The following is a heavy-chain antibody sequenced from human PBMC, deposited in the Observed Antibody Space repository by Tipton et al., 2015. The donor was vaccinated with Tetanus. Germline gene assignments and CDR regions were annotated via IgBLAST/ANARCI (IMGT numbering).Heavy chain of an antibody. V-gene: IGHV4-4*07. CDR1: GGSISSYY. D-gene: IGHD6-25*01. CDR3: ARLPTGYPNWVDP. J-gene: IGHJ5*02. CDR2: IYTSGST. Sequence: TLSLTCTVSGGSISSYYWSWIRQPAGKGLEWIGRIYTSGSTNYNPSLKSRVTIFVDTSKNQFSLSPTSVTAADTAVYYCARLPTGYPNWVDPWGQGTLVTVSS.